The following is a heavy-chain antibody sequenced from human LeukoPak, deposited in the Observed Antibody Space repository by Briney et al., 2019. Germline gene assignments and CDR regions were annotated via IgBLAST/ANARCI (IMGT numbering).Heavy chain of an antibody. V-gene: IGHV3-30-3*01. J-gene: IGHJ6*02. CDR1: GFTFSSYA. CDR3: ARRDCSGGSCYFRFGYYGMDV. Sequence: GGSLRLSCAASGFTFSSYAMHWVRQAPGKGLEWVAVISYDGSNKYYADSVKGRFTISRDNSKNTLYLQMNSLRAEDTAVYYCARRDCSGGSCYFRFGYYGMDVWGQGTTVTVSS. CDR2: ISYDGSNK. D-gene: IGHD2-15*01.